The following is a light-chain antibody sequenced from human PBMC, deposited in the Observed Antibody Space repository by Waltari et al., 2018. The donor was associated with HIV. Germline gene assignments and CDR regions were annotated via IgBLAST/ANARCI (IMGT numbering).Light chain of an antibody. CDR1: QTISNY. CDR3: QQYDTYPWT. J-gene: IGKJ1*01. Sequence: DIQMTLSPSTLSASIGDRVSITCRASQTISNYLAWYQQRPGKAPNVLIYKASDLKSGVPSRFSGSGSGTEFTLIISSLQPDDFATYYCQQYDTYPWTFGQGTRVEIK. V-gene: IGKV1-5*03. CDR2: KAS.